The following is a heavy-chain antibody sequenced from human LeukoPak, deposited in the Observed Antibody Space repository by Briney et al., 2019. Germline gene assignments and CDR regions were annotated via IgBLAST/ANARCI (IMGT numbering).Heavy chain of an antibody. J-gene: IGHJ4*02. D-gene: IGHD7-27*01. CDR2: ISSSSSYT. Sequence: GGSLRLSCAASGFIFSDYSLNWVRQAPGKGLEWVSSISSSSSYTKSADSVKGRFTISRDNAKNSLYLQMNSLRDEDTAVYYCTRQAWGLEGSYYFDYWGQGTLVTVSS. CDR3: TRQAWGLEGSYYFDY. CDR1: GFIFSDYS. V-gene: IGHV3-21*01.